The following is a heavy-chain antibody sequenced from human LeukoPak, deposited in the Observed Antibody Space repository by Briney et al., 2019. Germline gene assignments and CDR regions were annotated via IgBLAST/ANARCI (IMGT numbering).Heavy chain of an antibody. V-gene: IGHV3-23*01. Sequence: PGGSLRLSCAASGFTFSSYAMSWVRQAPGEGLEWVSTISGSGRSTYYADSVKGRFTISRDNSKNTLYLQMNSLRAEDTALFFCAKDDDYGGTTATSNDYWGQGTLVTVSS. CDR1: GFTFSSYA. D-gene: IGHD4-23*01. CDR3: AKDDDYGGTTATSNDY. J-gene: IGHJ4*02. CDR2: ISGSGRST.